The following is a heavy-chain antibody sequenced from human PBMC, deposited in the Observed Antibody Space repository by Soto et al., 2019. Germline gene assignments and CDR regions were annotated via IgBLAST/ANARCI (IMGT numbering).Heavy chain of an antibody. CDR3: ARGGSGYDYRTVDWFDP. CDR2: INAGNGNT. J-gene: IGHJ5*02. V-gene: IGHV1-3*01. D-gene: IGHD5-12*01. CDR1: GYTFTSYA. Sequence: QVQLVQSGAEVKKPGASVKVSCKASGYTFTSYAMHWVRQAPGQRLEWMGWINAGNGNTKYSQKFQGRVTITRDTSASTAYMELSSLRSEDTAVYYCARGGSGYDYRTVDWFDPWGQGTLVTVSS.